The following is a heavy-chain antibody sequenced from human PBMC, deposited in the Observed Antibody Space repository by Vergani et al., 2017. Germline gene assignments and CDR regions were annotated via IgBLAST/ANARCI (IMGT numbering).Heavy chain of an antibody. Sequence: QVQLVESGGGVVQPGRSLRLSCAASGFTFSSYGMHWVRQAPGKGLEWVAVIWYDGSNKYYADSVKGRFTISRDNSKNTLYLQMNSLRAEDTAVYYCARDQSPPYYYGSGSSNYYFDYWGEGTLVTVSS. CDR3: ARDQSPPYYYGSGSSNYYFDY. J-gene: IGHJ4*02. D-gene: IGHD3-10*01. CDR2: IWYDGSNK. V-gene: IGHV3-33*01. CDR1: GFTFSSYG.